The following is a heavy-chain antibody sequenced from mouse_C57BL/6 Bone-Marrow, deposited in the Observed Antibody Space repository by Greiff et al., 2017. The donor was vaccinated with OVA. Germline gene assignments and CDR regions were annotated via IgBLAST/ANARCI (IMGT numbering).Heavy chain of an antibody. CDR3: ARPRLRYFDY. V-gene: IGHV5-6*01. J-gene: IGHJ2*01. Sequence: EVKLQESGGDLVKPGGSLKLSCAASGFTFSSYGMSWVRQTPDKRLEWVATISSGGSYTYYPDSVKGRFTISRDNAKNTLYLQMSSLKSEDTAMYYCARPRLRYFDYWGQGTTLTVSS. CDR2: ISSGGSYT. CDR1: GFTFSSYG. D-gene: IGHD2-4*01.